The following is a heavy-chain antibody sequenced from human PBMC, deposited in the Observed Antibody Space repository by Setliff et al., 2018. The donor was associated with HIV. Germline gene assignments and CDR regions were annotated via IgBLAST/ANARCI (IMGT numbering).Heavy chain of an antibody. CDR2: IYDSGST. J-gene: IGHJ4*02. CDR3: ARGAPYDYVWGSYRHFDY. V-gene: IGHV4-59*01. Sequence: SETLSLTCTVSGDSISTFYWNWIRQPPGKGLEWIGYIYDSGSTNYNPSLKSRVTISVDTSRNQFPLKLSSVTAADTAVYFCARGAPYDYVWGSYRHFDYWGQGTLVTVSS. CDR1: GDSISTFY. D-gene: IGHD3-16*02.